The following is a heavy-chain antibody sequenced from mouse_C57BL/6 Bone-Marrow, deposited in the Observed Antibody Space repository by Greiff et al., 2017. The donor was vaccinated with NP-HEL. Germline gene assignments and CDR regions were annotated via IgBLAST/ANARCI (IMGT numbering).Heavy chain of an antibody. CDR1: GYTFTSYW. V-gene: IGHV1-69*01. D-gene: IGHD2-2*01. Sequence: QVQLQQPGAELVMPGASVKLSCKASGYTFTSYWMHWVKQRPGQGLEWIGEIDPSDSYTNYNQKFKGKSTLTVDKSSSTAYMQLSSLTSEDSAVYYCASYYGYDGGCAYWGQGTLVTVSA. CDR3: ASYYGYDGGCAY. CDR2: IDPSDSYT. J-gene: IGHJ3*01.